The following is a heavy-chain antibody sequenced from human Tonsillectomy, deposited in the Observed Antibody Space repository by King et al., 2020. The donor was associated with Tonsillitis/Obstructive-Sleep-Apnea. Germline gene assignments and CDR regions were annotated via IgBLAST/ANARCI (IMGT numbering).Heavy chain of an antibody. CDR3: AREGLQYYDFWSGYYAFFDY. CDR2: ISYDGSNK. D-gene: IGHD3-3*01. V-gene: IGHV3-30*04. CDR1: GFTFSSYA. Sequence: VQLVESGGGVVQPGRSLRLSCAASGFTFSSYAMHWVRQAPGKGLEWVAVISYDGSNKYYADSVKGRFTIPRDNSKNTLYLQMNSLRAEDTAVYYCAREGLQYYDFWSGYYAFFDYWGQGTLVTVSS. J-gene: IGHJ4*02.